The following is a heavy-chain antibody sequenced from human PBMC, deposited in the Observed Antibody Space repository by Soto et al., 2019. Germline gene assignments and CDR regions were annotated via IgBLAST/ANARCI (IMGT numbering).Heavy chain of an antibody. CDR3: ARGRSLGGEPGAFDI. CDR1: GGTFSAYA. V-gene: IGHV1-69*13. J-gene: IGHJ3*02. CDR2: IIPVFGTA. D-gene: IGHD2-21*01. Sequence: SLKASCKASGGTFSAYALSWVRQAPGQGLEWMGGIIPVFGTANYAQKFQGRVTITADESTSTAHMELGSLRSEDTAVYYCARGRSLGGEPGAFDIWGQGTMVTVSS.